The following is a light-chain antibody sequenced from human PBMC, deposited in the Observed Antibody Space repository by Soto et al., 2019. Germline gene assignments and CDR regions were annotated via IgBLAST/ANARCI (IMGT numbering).Light chain of an antibody. CDR3: CSYARSTTVGTLV. V-gene: IGLV2-23*01. CDR2: EGT. Sequence: QSALTQPASVSGSPGQSITISCTGTSSDVGSYNLVSWYQQHPGKAPKLMIYEGTKRPSGVSNRFSGSKSGNTASMTISGLQAEDEADYYCCSYARSTTVGTLVFGGGTKVTVL. J-gene: IGLJ2*01. CDR1: SSDVGSYNL.